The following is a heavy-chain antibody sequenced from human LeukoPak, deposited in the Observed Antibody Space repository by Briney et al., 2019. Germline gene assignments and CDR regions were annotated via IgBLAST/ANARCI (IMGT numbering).Heavy chain of an antibody. Sequence: PGGSLRLSCAASGFTFSGSAMHWVRQASGKGLEWVGRIRSKANSYATAYAASVKGRFTISRDDSKNTLYLQVNSLRAEDTAVYYCARDHRENWETYYFDYWGQGTLVTVSS. CDR1: GFTFSGSA. J-gene: IGHJ4*02. CDR2: IRSKANSYAT. V-gene: IGHV3-73*01. D-gene: IGHD7-27*01. CDR3: ARDHRENWETYYFDY.